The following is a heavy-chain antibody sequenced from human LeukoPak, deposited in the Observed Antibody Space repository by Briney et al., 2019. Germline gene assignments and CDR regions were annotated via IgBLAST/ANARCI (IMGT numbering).Heavy chain of an antibody. CDR3: ARTLPHCYDSSGYFKNPGLYYFDY. V-gene: IGHV4-34*01. Sequence: PSETLSLTCAVYGGSFSGYYWSWIRQPPGKGLEWIGEINHSGSTNYNPSLKSRVTISVDTSKNQFSLKLSSVTAADTAVYYCARTLPHCYDSSGYFKNPGLYYFDYWGQGTLVTVSS. CDR1: GGSFSGYY. J-gene: IGHJ4*02. CDR2: INHSGST. D-gene: IGHD3-22*01.